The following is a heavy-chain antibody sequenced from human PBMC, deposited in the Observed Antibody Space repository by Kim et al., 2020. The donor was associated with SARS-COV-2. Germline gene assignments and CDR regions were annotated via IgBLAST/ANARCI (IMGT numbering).Heavy chain of an antibody. J-gene: IGHJ3*02. CDR1: GFTFDDYA. Sequence: GGSLRLSCAASGFTFDDYAMHWVRQAPGKGLEWVSGISWNSGSIGYADSVKGRFTISRDNAKNSLYLQMNSLRAEDTALYYCAKGVADYYDSSGYPSDAFDIWGQGTMGTVSS. D-gene: IGHD3-22*01. V-gene: IGHV3-9*01. CDR2: ISWNSGSI. CDR3: AKGVADYYDSSGYPSDAFDI.